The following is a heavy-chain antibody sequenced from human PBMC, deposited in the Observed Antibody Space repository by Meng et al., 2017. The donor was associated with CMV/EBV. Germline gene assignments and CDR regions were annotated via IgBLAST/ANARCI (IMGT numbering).Heavy chain of an antibody. CDR1: GFTFSSYA. CDR2: ISGSGGST. Sequence: EVQLLESGGGLVQPGGSLRLCCAAFGFTFSSYAMRWVRQAPGKGLEWVSAISGSGGSTYYADSVKGRFTISRDNSKNTLYLQMNSLRAEDTAVYYCAKVEFGYSSSWYWFDPWGQGTLVTVYS. CDR3: AKVEFGYSSSWYWFDP. V-gene: IGHV3-23*01. J-gene: IGHJ5*02. D-gene: IGHD6-13*01.